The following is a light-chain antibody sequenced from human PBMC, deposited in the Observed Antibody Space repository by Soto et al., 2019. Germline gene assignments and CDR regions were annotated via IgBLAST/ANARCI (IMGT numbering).Light chain of an antibody. J-gene: IGKJ2*01. Sequence: DIQMPQSPSTLSASVGARVTITCRASQSISSWLAWYQQKPGKAPKLMHYKASILARGVPSSFSGSRSGTDFTLNISSLQPDDFATYDCQQYNSYLYTFGQGTKLEIK. CDR2: KAS. CDR3: QQYNSYLYT. CDR1: QSISSW. V-gene: IGKV1-5*03.